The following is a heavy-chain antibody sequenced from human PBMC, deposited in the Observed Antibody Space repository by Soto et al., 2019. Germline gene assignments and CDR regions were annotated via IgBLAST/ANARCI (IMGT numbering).Heavy chain of an antibody. J-gene: IGHJ4*02. D-gene: IGHD3-10*01. Sequence: GGSLRLSCAASGFSFSHYLMHWVRQAPGKGLVWVSRISPDGRTTTYADSVKGRFIISRDNAKSTLYLQMNSLTVEDGAVYYCADSWLPTSYWGPGTLVTVSS. V-gene: IGHV3-74*01. CDR3: ADSWLPTSY. CDR1: GFSFSHYL. CDR2: ISPDGRTT.